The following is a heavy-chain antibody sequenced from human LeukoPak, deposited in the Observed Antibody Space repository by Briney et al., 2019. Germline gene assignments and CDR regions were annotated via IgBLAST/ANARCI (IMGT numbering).Heavy chain of an antibody. V-gene: IGHV3-66*01. CDR2: IYSGGST. J-gene: IGHJ5*02. Sequence: LPGGSLRLSCAASGFTVSSNYMSWVRQAPGKGLEWVSVIYSGGSTYYADSVKGRFTISRGNSKNTLYLQMNSLRAEDTAVYYCARDSSRGLSGWFDPWGQGTLVTVSS. CDR3: ARDSSRGLSGWFDP. D-gene: IGHD6-6*01. CDR1: GFTVSSNY.